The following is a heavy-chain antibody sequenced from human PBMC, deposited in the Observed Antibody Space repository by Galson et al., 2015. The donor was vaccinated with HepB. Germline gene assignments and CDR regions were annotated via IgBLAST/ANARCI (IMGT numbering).Heavy chain of an antibody. CDR3: AGEGDGNQYYYYGMDV. Sequence: SVKVSCKASGGTFSSYAISWVRQAPGQGLEWMGGIIPIFGTANYAQKFQGRVTITADKSTSTAYMELSSLRSEDTAVYYCAGEGDGNQYYYYGMDVWGQGTTVTVSS. V-gene: IGHV1-69*06. CDR2: IIPIFGTA. D-gene: IGHD4-23*01. J-gene: IGHJ6*02. CDR1: GGTFSSYA.